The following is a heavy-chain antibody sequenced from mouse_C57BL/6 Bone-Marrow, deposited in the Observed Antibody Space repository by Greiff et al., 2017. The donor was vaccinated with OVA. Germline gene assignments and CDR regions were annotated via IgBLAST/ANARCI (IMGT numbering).Heavy chain of an antibody. CDR2: ISSGSSTI. J-gene: IGHJ3*01. D-gene: IGHD2-2*01. CDR3: ARQGYDAFPFAY. CDR1: GFTFSDYG. V-gene: IGHV5-17*01. Sequence: DVMLVESGGGLVKPGGSLKLSCAASGFTFSDYGMHWVRQAPEKGLEWVAYISSGSSTIYYADTVKGRFTISRDNAKNTLFLQMTSLRSEDTAMYYCARQGYDAFPFAYWGQGTLVTVSA.